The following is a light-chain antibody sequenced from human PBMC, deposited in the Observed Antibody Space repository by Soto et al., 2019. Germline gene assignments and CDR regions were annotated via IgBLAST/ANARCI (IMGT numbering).Light chain of an antibody. CDR3: SSYTSSSNV. J-gene: IGLJ1*01. CDR2: DVS. CDR1: SSDVGGYNY. Sequence: QSVLTQPASVSGSPGQSITISCTGTSSDVGGYNYVSWYQQHPRKAPKLMIYDVSNRPSGVSNRFSGSKSGNTASLTISGLQAEDEADYYCSSYTSSSNVFGTGTKVTVL. V-gene: IGLV2-14*01.